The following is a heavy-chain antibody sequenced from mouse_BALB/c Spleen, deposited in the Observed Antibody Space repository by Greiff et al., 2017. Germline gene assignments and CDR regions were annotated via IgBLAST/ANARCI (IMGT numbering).Heavy chain of an antibody. D-gene: IGHD1-1*02. CDR3: ARGGGIYYALFAY. V-gene: IGHV3-6*02. CDR2: ISYDGSN. CDR1: GYSITSGYY. Sequence: VQLQQSGPGLVKPSQSLSLTCSVTGYSITSGYYWNWIRQFPGNKLEWMGYISYDGSNNYNPSLKNRISITRDTSKNQFFLKLNSVTTEDTATYYCARGGGIYYALFAYWGQGTLVTVSA. J-gene: IGHJ3*01.